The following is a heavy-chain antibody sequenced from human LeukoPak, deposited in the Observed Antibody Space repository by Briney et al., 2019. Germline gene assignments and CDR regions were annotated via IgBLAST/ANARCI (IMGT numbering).Heavy chain of an antibody. CDR2: IKEDGSEK. J-gene: IGHJ4*02. V-gene: IGHV3-7*05. CDR3: AKRGYYYDSSAYYYFDY. D-gene: IGHD3-22*01. Sequence: GGSLRLSCAASGFTFRSYWMTWVRQAPGKGLEWVANIKEDGSEKYYVDSVKGRFTISRDNAKNSVSLQMNSLRAEDSAVYYCAKRGYYYDSSAYYYFDYWGQGTLVTVSS. CDR1: GFTFRSYW.